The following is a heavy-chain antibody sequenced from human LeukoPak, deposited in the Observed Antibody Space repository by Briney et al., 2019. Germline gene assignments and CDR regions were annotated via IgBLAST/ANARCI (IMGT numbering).Heavy chain of an antibody. D-gene: IGHD2-15*01. J-gene: IGHJ4*02. CDR3: AREVGGRYRQANTIDY. CDR1: RDTFSRYA. V-gene: IGHV1-69*04. Sequence: SVKVSFKASRDTFSRYAIRWVRQAPGQGLEWMGRIIPILGIANYAQKFQGRVTITADKSTSTAYMELSSLRSEDTAVYYCAREVGGRYRQANTIDYWGQGTLVTVSS. CDR2: IIPILGIA.